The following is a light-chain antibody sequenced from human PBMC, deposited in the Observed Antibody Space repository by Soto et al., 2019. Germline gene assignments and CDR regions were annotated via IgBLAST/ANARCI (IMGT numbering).Light chain of an antibody. CDR1: QSVSGN. V-gene: IGKV3-15*01. J-gene: IGKJ4*01. CDR3: QQYNDWPPVT. Sequence: EIVMTQSPATLSVSPGERATLSCRASQSVSGNLAWYQQKPGQAPRLLIYGASRATGIPARFSGSGSGTEFTLTISSLQSEDFAVYYCQQYNDWPPVTFGGGTKVEIK. CDR2: GAS.